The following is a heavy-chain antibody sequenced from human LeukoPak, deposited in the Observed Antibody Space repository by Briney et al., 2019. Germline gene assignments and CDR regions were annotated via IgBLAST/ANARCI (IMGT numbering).Heavy chain of an antibody. V-gene: IGHV4-34*01. CDR1: IGSFSGYY. J-gene: IGHJ5*02. Sequence: PSETLSLTCAVYIGSFSGYYWSWIRQSPGKGLEWIGEINQSGSTYYNPSLKSRVTISVDTSKNQFSLKLSSVSAADTAVYYCARAMWIQLRSSGFDPWGQGTLVTVSS. CDR2: INQSGST. D-gene: IGHD5-18*01. CDR3: ARAMWIQLRSSGFDP.